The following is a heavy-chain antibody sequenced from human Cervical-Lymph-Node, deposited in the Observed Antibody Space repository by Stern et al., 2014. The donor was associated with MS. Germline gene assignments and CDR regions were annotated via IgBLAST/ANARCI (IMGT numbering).Heavy chain of an antibody. CDR1: GFSLRTNGVA. Sequence: QITLKESGPTLVKPTETLRLTCTFSGFSLRTNGVAVGWIRQTPGKALEFLALIYWDGDKRYNPSLKRRLTITTDPSQSQVGPKMDSLEPVGTTKNLCVYAPPGGFPEKGFEIWGQRNKGTNSS. J-gene: IGHJ3*02. CDR3: VYAPPGGFPEKGFEI. CDR2: IYWDGDK. V-gene: IGHV2-5*02. D-gene: IGHD3-10*01.